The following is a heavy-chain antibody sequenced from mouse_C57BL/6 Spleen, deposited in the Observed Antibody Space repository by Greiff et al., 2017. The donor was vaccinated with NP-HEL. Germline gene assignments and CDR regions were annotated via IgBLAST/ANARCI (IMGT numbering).Heavy chain of an antibody. CDR3: ARGGIYYGYDDDPYWYFGV. D-gene: IGHD2-2*01. J-gene: IGHJ1*03. Sequence: QVQLQQPGAELVKPGASVKLSCKASGYTFTSYWMQWVKQRPGQGLEWIGEIDPSDSYTNYNQKFKGKATLTVDTSSSTAYMQLSSLASEDSAVYYGARGGIYYGYDDDPYWYFGVWGTGTTVTVSS. V-gene: IGHV1-50*01. CDR1: GYTFTSYW. CDR2: IDPSDSYT.